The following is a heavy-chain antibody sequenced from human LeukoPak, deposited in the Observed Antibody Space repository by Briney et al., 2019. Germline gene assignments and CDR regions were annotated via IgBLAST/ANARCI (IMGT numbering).Heavy chain of an antibody. J-gene: IGHJ6*03. D-gene: IGHD3-22*01. CDR1: GGSFSGYY. V-gene: IGHV4-34*01. CDR2: INHSGST. CDR3: ARATWEYYYDSSAWYYYYYMDV. Sequence: PSETLSLTCAVYGGSFSGYYWSWIRQPPGKGLEWIGEINHSGSTNYNPSLKSRVTISVDTSKNQFSLKLSSVTAADTAVYYCARATWEYYYDSSAWYYYYYMDVWGKGTTVTISS.